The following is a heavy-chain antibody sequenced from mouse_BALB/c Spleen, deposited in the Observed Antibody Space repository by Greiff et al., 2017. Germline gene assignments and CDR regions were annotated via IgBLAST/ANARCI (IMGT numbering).Heavy chain of an antibody. Sequence: VKLQESGPSLVQPSQSLSITCTVSGFSLTSYGVHWVRQSPGKGLEWLGVIWRGGSTDYNAAFMSRLSITKDNSKSQVFFKMNSLQADDTAIYYCAIYYGSRGDYWGQGTSVTVSS. CDR1: GFSLTSYG. V-gene: IGHV2-5-1*01. D-gene: IGHD1-1*01. CDR3: AIYYGSRGDY. J-gene: IGHJ4*01. CDR2: IWRGGST.